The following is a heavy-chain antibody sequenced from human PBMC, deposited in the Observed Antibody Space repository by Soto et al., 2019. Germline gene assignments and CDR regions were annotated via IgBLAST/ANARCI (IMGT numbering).Heavy chain of an antibody. V-gene: IGHV1-8*01. CDR3: ARGVAVDY. J-gene: IGHJ4*02. CDR2: MNPSSGNT. D-gene: IGHD6-19*01. CDR1: GYTFTSYD. Sequence: QVQLVQSGAEVKKPGASVNVSCKAPGYTFTSYDINWVRQATGQGLEWMGWMNPSSGNTGYAQPLQGRVSMPRDTSLNTAYMELSSLRSEDTAVYYCARGVAVDYWGQGPLVTVSS.